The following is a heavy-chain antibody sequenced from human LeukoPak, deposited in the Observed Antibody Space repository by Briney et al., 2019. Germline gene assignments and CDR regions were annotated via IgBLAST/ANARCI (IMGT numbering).Heavy chain of an antibody. J-gene: IGHJ3*02. CDR1: GGSISSYY. CDR3: AAEGSRENDAFDI. CDR2: IYYSGST. D-gene: IGHD3-10*01. V-gene: IGHV4-59*12. Sequence: SETLSLTCTVSGGSISSYYWSWIRPPPGKGLERIGYIYYSGSTNYNPSLKSRVTISEDTSKHQFSLKLSSVTAADTAVYYCAAEGSRENDAFDIWGQGTMVTVSS.